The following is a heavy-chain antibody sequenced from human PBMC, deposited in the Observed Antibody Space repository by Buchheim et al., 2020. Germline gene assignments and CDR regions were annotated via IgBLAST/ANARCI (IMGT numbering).Heavy chain of an antibody. CDR3: ARDQRDQGYWYFDL. Sequence: VQLVESGGGLIQPGESLRLSCAASGFTFSSYGMNWVRQAPGKGLEWVSFISGSDNTIYYADSVKGRFTISRDTAKNSLVPHMNSLRVEDTAVYYCARDQRDQGYWYFDLWGRGT. CDR2: ISGSDNTI. V-gene: IGHV3-48*01. CDR1: GFTFSSYG. J-gene: IGHJ2*01.